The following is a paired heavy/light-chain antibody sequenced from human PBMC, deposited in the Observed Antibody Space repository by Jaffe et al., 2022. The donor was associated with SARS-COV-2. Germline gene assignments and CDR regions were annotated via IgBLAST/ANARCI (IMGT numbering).Heavy chain of an antibody. V-gene: IGHV2-70*01. CDR2: IDWDDEK. Sequence: QVTLRESGPAVVKPTETLTLTCTFSGFSLTTFGMCVSWIRQAPGKAPEWLALIDWDDEKHLSPSLKTRLTISKDTSKNQVVLTMANMDPMDTGTYYCARAMTWNDGHVPDYWGQGTQVAVSS. CDR3: ARAMTWNDGHVPDY. CDR1: GFSLTTFGMC. J-gene: IGHJ4*02. D-gene: IGHD1-1*01.
Light chain of an antibody. CDR2: AAS. CDR1: QSVTTY. Sequence: IRMTQSPSSISASTGDRITITCRASQSVTTYLAWFQQKPGKAPKLLIYAASTLQSGVPSHFSASGSGTEFTLTISRLQSEDFATYYCQQYYSYPYTFGQGTRLEIK. CDR3: QQYYSYPYT. V-gene: IGKV1-8*01. J-gene: IGKJ2*01.